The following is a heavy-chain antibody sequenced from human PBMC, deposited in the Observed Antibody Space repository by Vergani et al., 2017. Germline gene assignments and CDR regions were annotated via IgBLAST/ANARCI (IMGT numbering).Heavy chain of an antibody. J-gene: IGHJ2*01. Sequence: QVTLKESGPALVKPTQTLTLTCTVSGIPLSTSGMRVSWIRQPPGKAPEWLARTDWDDEKFYSPSLKTRLTISKDTSKNQVVLTMTKMDPVDTAMYYCTWLYGPTGHWYFNFWGRGTLVAVSS. CDR3: TWLYGPTGHWYFNF. D-gene: IGHD3-10*01. CDR1: GIPLSTSGMR. V-gene: IGHV2-70*04. CDR2: TDWDDEK.